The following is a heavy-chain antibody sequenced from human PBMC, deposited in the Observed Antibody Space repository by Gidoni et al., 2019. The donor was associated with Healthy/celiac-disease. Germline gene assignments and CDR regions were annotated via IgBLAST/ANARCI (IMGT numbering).Heavy chain of an antibody. CDR1: GGSISSSSYY. Sequence: QLQLQESGPGLVKPSETLSLTCPVSGGSISSSSYYWGWIRQPPGKGLEWIGSIYYSGSTYYNPSLKSRVTISVDTSKNQFSLKLSYVTAADTAVYYCASGGGYSGYDFCHWGHGTLVTVSS. J-gene: IGHJ4*01. CDR3: ASGGGYSGYDFCH. D-gene: IGHD5-12*01. V-gene: IGHV4-39*01. CDR2: IYYSGST.